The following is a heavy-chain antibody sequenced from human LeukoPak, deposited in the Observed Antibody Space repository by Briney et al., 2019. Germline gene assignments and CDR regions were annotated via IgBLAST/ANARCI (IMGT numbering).Heavy chain of an antibody. Sequence: KPGGSLRLSCAASGLTFSSYSMNWVRQAPGKGLEWVSSISSSSSYIYYADSVKGRFTISRDNAKNSLYLQMNSLRVEDTAVYYCARVGCSGGRCPGYGMDVWGQGTTVTVSS. D-gene: IGHD2-15*01. J-gene: IGHJ6*02. V-gene: IGHV3-21*01. CDR2: ISSSSSYI. CDR3: ARVGCSGGRCPGYGMDV. CDR1: GLTFSSYS.